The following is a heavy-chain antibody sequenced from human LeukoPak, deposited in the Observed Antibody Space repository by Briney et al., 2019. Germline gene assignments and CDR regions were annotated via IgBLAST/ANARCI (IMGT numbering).Heavy chain of an antibody. D-gene: IGHD5-18*01. CDR1: GGSIRSYY. CDR3: ARVLWVGYGPRSDAFDI. J-gene: IGHJ3*02. CDR2: IYTSGST. Sequence: SETLSLTCTVSGGSIRSYYWSWIRQPAGKGLEWIGRIYTSGSTNYNSSLKSRVTMSVDTSKNQFSLKLSSVTAADTAVYYCARVLWVGYGPRSDAFDIWGQGTMVTVSS. V-gene: IGHV4-4*07.